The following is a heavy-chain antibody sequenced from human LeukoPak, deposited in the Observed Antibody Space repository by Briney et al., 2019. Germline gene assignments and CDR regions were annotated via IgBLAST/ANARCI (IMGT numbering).Heavy chain of an antibody. V-gene: IGHV4-39*02. J-gene: IGHJ5*02. CDR2: IYYIGST. CDR3: ARDKHYCSGGSCYATPSKWFDP. D-gene: IGHD2-15*01. Sequence: SETLSLTCTVSGVSISSSSYYWGLIRQPPGRGLEWIGSIYYIGSTYYNPSLKSLVTISVDTSKNQFSMKLSYVTAADTAVYYCARDKHYCSGGSCYATPSKWFDPWGQGTLVTVSS. CDR1: GVSISSSSYY.